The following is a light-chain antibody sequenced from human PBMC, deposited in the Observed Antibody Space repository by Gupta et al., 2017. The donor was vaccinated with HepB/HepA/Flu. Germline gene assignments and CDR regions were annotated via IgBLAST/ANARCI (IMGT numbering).Light chain of an antibody. V-gene: IGLV2-14*03. Sequence: QSALTQPASVAASPGQSITISCTGTSSDVGGDHYVSWYQQHPAKATNLMIYDVSNRPSGVSSRFSVSKSGNTASLTISGLQADDDADYYCCAYKGSDTWVFGGGTKMTVL. J-gene: IGLJ3*02. CDR2: DVS. CDR1: SSDVGGDHY. CDR3: CAYKGSDTWV.